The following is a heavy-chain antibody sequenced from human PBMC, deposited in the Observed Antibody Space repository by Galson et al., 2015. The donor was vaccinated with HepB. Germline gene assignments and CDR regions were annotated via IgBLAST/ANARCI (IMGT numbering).Heavy chain of an antibody. CDR2: LYNGGTA. CDR1: GFSVSSMF. J-gene: IGHJ3*02. CDR3: AKDLPPLDSAFDI. Sequence: SLRLSCAASGFSVSSMFMSWVRQAPGKGLEWVSVLYNGGTAYYADSVKGRFIVSRDNSKNILYLQMNSLRVGDTAVYYCAKDLPPLDSAFDIWGQGTMVTVSS. D-gene: IGHD3/OR15-3a*01. V-gene: IGHV3-53*01.